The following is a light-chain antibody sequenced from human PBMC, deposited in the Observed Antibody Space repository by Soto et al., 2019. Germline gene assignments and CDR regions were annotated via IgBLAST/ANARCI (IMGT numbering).Light chain of an antibody. J-gene: IGLJ1*01. V-gene: IGLV1-51*01. CDR3: GSWDSSLSAYV. Sequence: QSVLTQPPSVSAAPGQKVTISCSGSSSNIGGNSVSWYQQLPGTAPKLLIYDDVKRPSGIPDRFSGSKSGTSATLGITGFRTGDEADYYCGSWDSSLSAYVFGTGTKVTVL. CDR2: DDV. CDR1: SSNIGGNS.